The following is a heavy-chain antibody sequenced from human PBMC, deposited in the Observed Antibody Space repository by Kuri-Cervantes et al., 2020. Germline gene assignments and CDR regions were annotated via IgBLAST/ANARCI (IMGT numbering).Heavy chain of an antibody. V-gene: IGHV3-33*01. CDR2: IWYDGSNK. D-gene: IGHD6-19*01. J-gene: IGHJ4*02. CDR3: ARELAVAGFDY. Sequence: GESLKISCAASGFTFSSYGMHWVRQAPGKGLEWVAVIWYDGSNKYYADSVKGRFTISRDNSKNTLYLQMNSLRAEDTAVYYCARELAVAGFDYWGQGTLVTVSS. CDR1: GFTFSSYG.